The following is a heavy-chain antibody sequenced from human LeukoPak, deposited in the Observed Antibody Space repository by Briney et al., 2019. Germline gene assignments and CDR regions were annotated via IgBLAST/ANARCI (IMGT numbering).Heavy chain of an antibody. CDR2: ISAYNGNT. J-gene: IGHJ4*02. D-gene: IGHD3-10*01. V-gene: IGHV1-18*01. CDR3: ARDPDILTGYYHYYGSGSYSLFDY. Sequence: GASVKVSCKASGYTFTSYGISWVRQAPGQGLEWMGWISAYNGNTNYAQKLQGRVTITRDTSASTAYMELSSLRSEDTVVYYCARDPDILTGYYHYYGSGSYSLFDYWGQGTLVTVSS. CDR1: GYTFTSYG.